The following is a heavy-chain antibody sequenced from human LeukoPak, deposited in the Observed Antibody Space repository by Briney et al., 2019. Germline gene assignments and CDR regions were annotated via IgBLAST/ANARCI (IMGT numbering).Heavy chain of an antibody. Sequence: PSETLSLTCTVSGGSISSYYWSWIRQPPGKGLEWIGYIYYSGSTNYNPSLKSRVTISVDTSKNQFSLKLSSVTAADTAVYYCARASGTVAAAEDAFDIWGQGTMVTVSS. D-gene: IGHD6-13*01. CDR2: IYYSGST. J-gene: IGHJ3*02. V-gene: IGHV4-59*01. CDR1: GGSISSYY. CDR3: ARASGTVAAAEDAFDI.